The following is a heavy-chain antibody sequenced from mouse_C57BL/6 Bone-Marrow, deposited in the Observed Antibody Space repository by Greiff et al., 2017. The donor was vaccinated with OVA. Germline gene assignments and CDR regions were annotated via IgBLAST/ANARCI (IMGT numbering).Heavy chain of an antibody. D-gene: IGHD2-5*01. CDR3: TTGGSNYVRFAY. V-gene: IGHV14-4*01. J-gene: IGHJ3*01. CDR1: GFNIKDDY. CDR2: IDPENGDT. Sequence: VQLKQSGAELVRPGASVKLSCTASGFNIKDDYMHWVKQRPEQGLEWIGWIDPENGDTEYASKFQGKATITADTSSNTAYLQLSSLTSEDTAVYYCTTGGSNYVRFAYWGQGTLVTVSA.